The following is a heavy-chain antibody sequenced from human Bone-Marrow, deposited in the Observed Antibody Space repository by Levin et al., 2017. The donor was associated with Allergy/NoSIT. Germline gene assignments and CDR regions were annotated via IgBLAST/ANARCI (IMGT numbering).Heavy chain of an antibody. CDR1: GFTFDDFS. CDR2: ISWNSDSI. D-gene: IGHD1-26*01. Sequence: AGGSLRLSCAASGFTFDDFSMHWVRQAPGKGLEWVSGISWNSDSIIYADSVKGRFTISRDNANSSLSLQMNSLRTEDTAFYYCAKLASSGSYYDHFDSWGQGTLVTVSS. J-gene: IGHJ4*02. V-gene: IGHV3-9*01. CDR3: AKLASSGSYYDHFDS.